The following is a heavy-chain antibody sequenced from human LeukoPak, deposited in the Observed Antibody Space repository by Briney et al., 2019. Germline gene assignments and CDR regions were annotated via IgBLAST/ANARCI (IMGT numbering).Heavy chain of an antibody. V-gene: IGHV3-7*03. D-gene: IGHD3-16*01. J-gene: IGHJ4*02. CDR3: ARGMPFGVY. CDR2: IRQDGSEK. CDR1: GFTFSTYW. Sequence: GGSLRLSCAASGFTFSTYWMSWIRQAPGKGLEWVANIRQDGSEKNYVDSVKGRFTISRDNAKNSLYLQMNSLRAEDTAVYYCARGMPFGVYWGQGTLVTVSS.